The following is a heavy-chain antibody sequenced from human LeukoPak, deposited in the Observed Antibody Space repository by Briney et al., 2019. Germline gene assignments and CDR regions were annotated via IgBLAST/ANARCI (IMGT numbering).Heavy chain of an antibody. V-gene: IGHV4-59*08. CDR1: GGSISNYY. D-gene: IGHD3-9*01. J-gene: IGHJ4*02. CDR3: ARHKIFENYLDS. Sequence: PSETLSLTCTVSGGSISNYYWSWIRQPPGKGLEWIGYIYYSGSTNYNPSLKSRVTMSVDTSKNQFSLKLSSVTAADTAVFYCARHKIFENYLDSWGQGTLVTVSS. CDR2: IYYSGST.